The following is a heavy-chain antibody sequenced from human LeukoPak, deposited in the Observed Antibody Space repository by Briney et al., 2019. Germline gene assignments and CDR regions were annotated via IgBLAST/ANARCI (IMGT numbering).Heavy chain of an antibody. CDR2: ISYDGSDK. D-gene: IGHD3-16*02. CDR3: AREWNDDYVWGSYHYGMDV. Sequence: PGGSLRLSCTASGFTFGTYGMHWVRQAPDKGLEWVAVISYDGSDKYYADSVKGRFTMSRDNSKNTLYLQMNSLRAEDTAVYYCAREWNDDYVWGSYHYGMDVWGQGTTVTVSS. J-gene: IGHJ6*02. V-gene: IGHV3-30*03. CDR1: GFTFGTYG.